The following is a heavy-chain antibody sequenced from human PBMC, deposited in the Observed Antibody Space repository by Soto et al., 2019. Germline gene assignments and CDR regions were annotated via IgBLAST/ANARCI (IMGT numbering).Heavy chain of an antibody. J-gene: IGHJ3*02. CDR1: GGTFSSYA. V-gene: IGHV1-69*06. CDR3: NVGISWALAFDI. CDR2: IIPIFGTA. Sequence: GASVKVSCKASGGTFSSYAISWVRQAPGQGLEWMGGIIPIFGTANYAQKFQGRVTITADKSTSTAYMELSSLRSEDTAVYYCNVGISWALAFDIWGQGTMVTVSS. D-gene: IGHD1-26*01.